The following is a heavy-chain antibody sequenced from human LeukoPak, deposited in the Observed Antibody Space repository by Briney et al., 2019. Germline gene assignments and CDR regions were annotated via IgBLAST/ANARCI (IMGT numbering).Heavy chain of an antibody. CDR1: GFTFSSYA. J-gene: IGHJ3*02. D-gene: IGHD1-26*01. V-gene: IGHV3-30-3*01. CDR2: ISYDGSNK. Sequence: PGGSLRLSCVASGFTFSSYAMHWVRQAPGKGLEWVAVISYDGSNKYYADSVKGRFTISRDNSKNTLYLQMNSLRAEDTAVYYCAREGRSPDAFDIWGQGTMVTVSS. CDR3: AREGRSPDAFDI.